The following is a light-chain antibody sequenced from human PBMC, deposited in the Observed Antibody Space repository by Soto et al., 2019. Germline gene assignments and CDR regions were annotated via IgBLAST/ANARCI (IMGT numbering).Light chain of an antibody. J-gene: IGLJ1*01. V-gene: IGLV2-8*01. CDR2: EVS. CDR3: DSYASSRAYV. Sequence: QSALTQPPSASGSPGQSVTISCTGTSSDVGGYNYVSWYQQHPGKAPKVIIYEVSKRPSGVPDRFSGSKSGSTASLTVSGLQAEDEADYYCDSYASSRAYVFGIGTKVTVL. CDR1: SSDVGGYNY.